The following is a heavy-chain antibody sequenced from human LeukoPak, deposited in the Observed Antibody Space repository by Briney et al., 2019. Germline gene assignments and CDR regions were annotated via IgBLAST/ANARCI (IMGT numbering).Heavy chain of an antibody. CDR1: GFTFSTYG. CDR3: AKDKDPWKSTSISDFDY. D-gene: IGHD1-1*01. Sequence: GGSLRLSRAASGFTFSTYGMHWVRQAPGKGLEWVAFIRYDGSNKYYADSVKGRFTISRDNSKNTLYLQMNSLRAEDTAVYFCAKDKDPWKSTSISDFDYWGQGTLVTVSS. CDR2: IRYDGSNK. V-gene: IGHV3-30*02. J-gene: IGHJ4*02.